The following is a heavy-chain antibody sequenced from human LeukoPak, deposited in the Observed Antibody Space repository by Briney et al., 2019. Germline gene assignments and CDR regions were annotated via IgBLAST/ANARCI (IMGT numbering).Heavy chain of an antibody. Sequence: GGSLRLSCAASGFTFDNYAMHWVRQAPGKGLERVSGISWNSGSIGYADSVKGRFTISRDNAKNSVYLQMNSLRVEDMALYYCTKTTYYDFWSGYFDYWGQGTLVTVSS. CDR3: TKTTYYDFWSGYFDY. CDR1: GFTFDNYA. D-gene: IGHD3-3*01. CDR2: ISWNSGSI. J-gene: IGHJ4*02. V-gene: IGHV3-9*03.